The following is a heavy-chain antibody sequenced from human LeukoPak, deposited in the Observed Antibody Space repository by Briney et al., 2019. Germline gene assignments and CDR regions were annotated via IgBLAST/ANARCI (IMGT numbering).Heavy chain of an antibody. Sequence: PFETLSLTCTVSGGSIGTYCWSWIRQSPGKGLEWIGYIYVTGTRYNPYLQSRVTISVDRSRNQFFLKMSSVTAADTAVYYCARHIGGGIEDMDVWGKGTKVIVSS. CDR2: IYVTGT. CDR3: ARHIGGGIEDMDV. V-gene: IGHV4-59*08. J-gene: IGHJ6*03. D-gene: IGHD3-16*02. CDR1: GGSIGTYC.